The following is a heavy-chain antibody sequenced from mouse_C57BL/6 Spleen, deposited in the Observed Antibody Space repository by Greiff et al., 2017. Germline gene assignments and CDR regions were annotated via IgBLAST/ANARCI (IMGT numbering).Heavy chain of an antibody. Sequence: QVQLKESGAELMKPGASVKLSCKATGYTFTGYWIEWVKQRPGHGLEWIGEILPGSGSTNYNEKFKGKATFTADTSSNTASMQLSSLTTEDSAIYYCARSRLLQIDYAMDYWGQGTSVTVSS. D-gene: IGHD2-3*01. J-gene: IGHJ4*01. V-gene: IGHV1-9*01. CDR1: GYTFTGYW. CDR3: ARSRLLQIDYAMDY. CDR2: ILPGSGST.